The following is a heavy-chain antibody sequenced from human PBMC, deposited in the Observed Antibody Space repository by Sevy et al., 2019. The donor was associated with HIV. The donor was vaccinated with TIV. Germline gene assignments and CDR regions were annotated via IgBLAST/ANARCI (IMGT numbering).Heavy chain of an antibody. CDR2: ISSSSDTV. CDR3: AREGYDILTGANWFDP. J-gene: IGHJ5*02. CDR1: GFTFSSYE. D-gene: IGHD3-9*01. V-gene: IGHV3-48*03. Sequence: GGSLRLSCAASGFTFSSYEMNWVRQAPGKGLEWVSYISSSSDTVYYAVSVKGRFTIARDNTKNSLYLQMNSLRAEDTGVYYCAREGYDILTGANWFDPWGQGTLVTVSS.